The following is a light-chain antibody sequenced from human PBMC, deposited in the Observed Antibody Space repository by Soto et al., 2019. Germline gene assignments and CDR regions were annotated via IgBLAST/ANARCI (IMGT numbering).Light chain of an antibody. CDR3: QQYNNWPPRT. Sequence: TSQSVGSSSSGYQQKTGQAPRLLIYGAATTTTGIPARFSGSGYETKFTLTTSSLQSDDVAVYYCQQYNNWPPRTFGPGTKVDNK. V-gene: IGKV3-15*01. CDR1: QSVGSS. J-gene: IGKJ3*01. CDR2: GAA.